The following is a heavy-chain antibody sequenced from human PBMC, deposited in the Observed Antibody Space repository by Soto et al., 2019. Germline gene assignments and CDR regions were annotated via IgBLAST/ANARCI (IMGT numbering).Heavy chain of an antibody. CDR2: IIPILGIA. D-gene: IGHD3-9*01. Sequence: SVKVSCKASGGTFSSYTISWVRQAPGQGLEWMGRIIPILGIANYAQKFQGRVTITADKSTSTAYMELSSLGSEDTAVYYCARDRLPRYFESEISYMDVSGKATTVTVSS. V-gene: IGHV1-69*04. CDR3: ARDRLPRYFESEISYMDV. J-gene: IGHJ6*03. CDR1: GGTFSSYT.